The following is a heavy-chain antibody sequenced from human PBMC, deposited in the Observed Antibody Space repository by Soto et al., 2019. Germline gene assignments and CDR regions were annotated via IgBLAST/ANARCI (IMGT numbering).Heavy chain of an antibody. D-gene: IGHD3-22*01. CDR2: MSSDGTYK. CDR3: ARGRTMRVVVGDYSEY. J-gene: IGHJ4*02. V-gene: IGHV3-30-3*01. Sequence: PGGSLRLSCSASGFTFSPYVLHWVRQAPGKGLEWVAVMSSDGTYKYYADSVKGRFTISRDNSKNTLYLQMNSLRAEDTAVYYCARGRTMRVVVGDYSEYWGQGTQVTVSS. CDR1: GFTFSPYV.